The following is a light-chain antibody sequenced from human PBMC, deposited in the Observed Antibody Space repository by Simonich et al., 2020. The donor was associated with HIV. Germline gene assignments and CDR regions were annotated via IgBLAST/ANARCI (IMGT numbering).Light chain of an antibody. CDR3: QQYYNTPHT. CDR2: LAS. Sequence: DIVMTQSPYSLAVSLRERSTINCKSTQSILYSSNNKNYLAWYQQKPRQPPKLLIYLASTRESGGPDRFSGSGSGTDFTLTISSLQAEDVAVYYCQQYYNTPHTFGQGTKLEIK. CDR1: QSILYSSNNKNY. V-gene: IGKV4-1*01. J-gene: IGKJ2*01.